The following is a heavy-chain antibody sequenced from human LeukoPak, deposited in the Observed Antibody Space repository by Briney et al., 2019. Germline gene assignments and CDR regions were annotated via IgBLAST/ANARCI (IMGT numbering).Heavy chain of an antibody. CDR3: ARVKECSGDCYPFEY. J-gene: IGHJ4*02. V-gene: IGHV4-61*05. D-gene: IGHD2-21*02. Sequence: PSETLSLTCTASGYSISSGYYWGWIRQPPGKGLEWIGYVYYGDSTKYNPSLKSRVTISVDKSKNNFSLRLSSVAAADTAVYYCARVKECSGDCYPFEYWGQGTLVTVSS. CDR2: VYYGDST. CDR1: GYSISSGYY.